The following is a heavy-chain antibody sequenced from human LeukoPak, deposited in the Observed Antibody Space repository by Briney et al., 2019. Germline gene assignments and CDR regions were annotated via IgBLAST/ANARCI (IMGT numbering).Heavy chain of an antibody. J-gene: IGHJ6*03. Sequence: PSETLSFTCTVSGGYISSYYWSWIRQPPGKGLEWIGRIYTSGSTNYNPSLKSRVTMSVDTSKNQFSLKLSSVTAADTAVYYCARDMVRGVNYYYYMDVWGKGTTVTISS. D-gene: IGHD3-10*01. CDR2: IYTSGST. V-gene: IGHV4-4*07. CDR1: GGYISSYY. CDR3: ARDMVRGVNYYYYMDV.